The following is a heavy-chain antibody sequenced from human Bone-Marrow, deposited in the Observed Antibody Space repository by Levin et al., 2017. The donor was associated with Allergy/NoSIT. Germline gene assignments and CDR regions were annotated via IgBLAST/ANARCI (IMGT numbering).Heavy chain of an antibody. V-gene: IGHV3-48*01. Sequence: QAGGSLRLSCAASEFTFSSHTMNWVRQAPGKGLEWVSYISSSSTTKYYADSVKGRFTISRANAQNSLYLQMNSLRAEDTAVYYCASQCGTSCFWQGKDVWGQGTTVIVSS. CDR2: ISSSSTTK. CDR1: EFTFSSHT. CDR3: ASQCGTSCFWQGKDV. J-gene: IGHJ6*02. D-gene: IGHD2-2*01.